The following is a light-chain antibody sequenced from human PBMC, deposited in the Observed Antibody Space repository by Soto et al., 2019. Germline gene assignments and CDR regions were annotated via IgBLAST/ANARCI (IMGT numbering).Light chain of an antibody. CDR3: QRSYTTPT. CDR1: QSSSSY. V-gene: IGKV1-39*01. J-gene: IGKJ5*01. Sequence: IQKTQSLSSLSGSGADRVSVSSRESQSSSSYLNWYQPKPGKAPKLLIYAASSSQSAVPSRFSGSGSGTDFTLTIRSLQHEAFASYYCQRSYTTPTFGQGTRLDIK. CDR2: AAS.